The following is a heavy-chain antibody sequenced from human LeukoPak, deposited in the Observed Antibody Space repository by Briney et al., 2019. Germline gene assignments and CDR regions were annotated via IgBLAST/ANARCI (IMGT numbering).Heavy chain of an antibody. J-gene: IGHJ4*02. V-gene: IGHV3-23*01. CDR3: AKDRLGAKHIVVVTAMPDY. D-gene: IGHD2-21*02. CDR2: ISGSGGST. Sequence: GGSLRLSCAASGFTFSSYAMSWVRQAPGKGLEWVSAISGSGGSTYYADSVKGRFTISRDNSKNTLYLQMNSLRAEDTAVYYCAKDRLGAKHIVVVTAMPDYWGQGTLVTVSS. CDR1: GFTFSSYA.